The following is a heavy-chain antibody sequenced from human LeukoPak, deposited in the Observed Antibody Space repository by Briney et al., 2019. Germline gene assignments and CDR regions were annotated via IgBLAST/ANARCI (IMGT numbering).Heavy chain of an antibody. CDR1: GYTFTSNY. Sequence: ASVKVSCKAFGYTFTSNYMHWVRQAPGQGPEWMGVISPSGGSTTYAQKFQGRVTMTRDTSISTAYMELSRLRPDDTAVYYCARDNEVLWGQGTLVTVSS. V-gene: IGHV1-2*02. CDR3: ARDNEVL. CDR2: ISPSGGST. D-gene: IGHD4/OR15-4a*01. J-gene: IGHJ4*02.